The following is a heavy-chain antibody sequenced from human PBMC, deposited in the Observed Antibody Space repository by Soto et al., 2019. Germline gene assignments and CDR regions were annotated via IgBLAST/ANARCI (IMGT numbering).Heavy chain of an antibody. J-gene: IGHJ5*02. CDR2: ISYDGSNK. CDR3: AKSSIRAWFDP. V-gene: IGHV3-30*18. D-gene: IGHD3-10*01. Sequence: GGSLRLSCAASGFTFSSYGMHWVRQAPGKGLEWVAVISYDGSNKYYADSVKGRFTISRDNSKNTLYLQMNSLRAEDTAVYYCAKSSIRAWFDPWGQGTLVTVSS. CDR1: GFTFSSYG.